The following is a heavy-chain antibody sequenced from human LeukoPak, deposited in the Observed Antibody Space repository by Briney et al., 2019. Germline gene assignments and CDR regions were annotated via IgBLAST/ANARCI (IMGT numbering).Heavy chain of an antibody. CDR1: GFTFSSYW. Sequence: AGGSLRLSCAASGFTFSSYWMHWVRQAPGKGLVWVSRINGDESTTTYVDSVKGRFTISRDNAKNTVYLQMNSLRVDDTAVYYCATVRSGSWDWFDPWGQGTLVTVSS. CDR3: ATVRSGSWDWFDP. CDR2: INGDESTT. V-gene: IGHV3-74*01. D-gene: IGHD3-10*01. J-gene: IGHJ5*02.